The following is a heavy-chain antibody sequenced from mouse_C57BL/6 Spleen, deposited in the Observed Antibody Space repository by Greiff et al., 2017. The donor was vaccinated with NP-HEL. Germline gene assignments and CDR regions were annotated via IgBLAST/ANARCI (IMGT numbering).Heavy chain of an antibody. V-gene: IGHV1-81*01. CDR2: IYPRSGNT. CDR3: ARECDEVFAY. D-gene: IGHD2-13*01. CDR1: GYTFTSYG. Sequence: QVQLQQSGAKLARPGASVKLSCKASGYTFTSYGISWVKQRTGQGLEWIGEIYPRSGNTYYNEKFKGKATLTADKSSSTAYMELRSLTSEDSAVYFCARECDEVFAYWGQGTLVTVSA. J-gene: IGHJ3*01.